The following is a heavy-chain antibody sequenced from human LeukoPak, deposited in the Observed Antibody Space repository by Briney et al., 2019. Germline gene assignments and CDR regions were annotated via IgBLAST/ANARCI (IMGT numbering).Heavy chain of an antibody. V-gene: IGHV1-18*01. CDR1: GYTFTSYG. CDR2: ISAYNGNT. J-gene: IGHJ6*03. Sequence: ASVKVSCKASGYTFTSYGISWVRQAPGQGLEWMGWISAYNGNTNYAQKLQGRVTMTTDTSTSTAYMELRSLRSDDTAVYYCARVVSSTPPSYYYMDVWGKGTTVTVSS. D-gene: IGHD4-23*01. CDR3: ARVVSSTPPSYYYMDV.